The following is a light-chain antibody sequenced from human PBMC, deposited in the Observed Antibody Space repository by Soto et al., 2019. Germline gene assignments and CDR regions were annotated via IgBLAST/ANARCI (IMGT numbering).Light chain of an antibody. CDR1: QSVSSSY. CDR3: QQYGSSPPT. V-gene: IGKV3-20*01. Sequence: ESVLTQSPGTLSLSPGERATLSCRASQSVSSSYLAWYQQKPGQAPRLLIYGASSRATDIPDRFSGSGSGTDFTLTISRLEPEDFAVYYCQQYGSSPPTFGQGTKVDIK. CDR2: GAS. J-gene: IGKJ1*01.